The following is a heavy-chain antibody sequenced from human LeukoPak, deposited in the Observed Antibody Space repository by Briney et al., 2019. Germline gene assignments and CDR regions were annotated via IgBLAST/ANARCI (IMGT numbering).Heavy chain of an antibody. CDR3: AAVAIDCSYGSCYFDY. Sequence: SVKVSCTASGFTVTSSAMQLVRQAGGQRLEWIGWIVVGSGNTNYAQNFQERVTITRDMSTSTAYMELSSLRSEDTAVYYCAAVAIDCSYGSCYFDYWGQGTLVTVSS. CDR2: IVVGSGNT. V-gene: IGHV1-58*02. D-gene: IGHD5-18*01. CDR1: GFTVTSSA. J-gene: IGHJ4*02.